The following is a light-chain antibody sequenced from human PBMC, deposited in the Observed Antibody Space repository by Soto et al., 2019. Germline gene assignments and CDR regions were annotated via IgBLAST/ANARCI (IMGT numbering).Light chain of an antibody. Sequence: QSVLTQPASVSGSPGQSITISCTGTSSDVGGYNYVSWYQQHPGKAPKLMIYEVTNRPSGVSNRFSGSKSGNTASLTISGLQAEDEADYYCSSYRRSSTLVVFGGGTKVTVL. J-gene: IGLJ2*01. CDR1: SSDVGGYNY. V-gene: IGLV2-14*01. CDR2: EVT. CDR3: SSYRRSSTLVV.